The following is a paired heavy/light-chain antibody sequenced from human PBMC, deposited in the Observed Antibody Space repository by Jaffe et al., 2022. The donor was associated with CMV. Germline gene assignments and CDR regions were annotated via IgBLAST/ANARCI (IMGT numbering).Light chain of an antibody. CDR3: QQYNNWLTWT. Sequence: EIVMTQSPATLSVSPGERATLSCRASQSVSSNLAWYQQKPGQAPRLLIYGASTRATGIPARFSGSGSGTEFTLTISSLQSEDFAVYYCQQYNNWLTWTFGQGTKVEIK. J-gene: IGKJ1*01. V-gene: IGKV3-15*01. CDR1: QSVSSN. CDR2: GAS.
Heavy chain of an antibody. CDR3: ARGGLYYYGSGSYYNWFDP. CDR2: INHSGST. CDR1: GGSFSGYY. Sequence: QVQLQQWGAGLLKPSETLSLTCAVYGGSFSGYYWSWIRQPPGKGLEWIGEINHSGSTNYNPSLKSRVTISVDTSKNQFSLKLSSVTAADTAVYYCARGGLYYYGSGSYYNWFDPWGQGTLVTVSS. J-gene: IGHJ5*02. D-gene: IGHD3-10*01. V-gene: IGHV4-34*01.